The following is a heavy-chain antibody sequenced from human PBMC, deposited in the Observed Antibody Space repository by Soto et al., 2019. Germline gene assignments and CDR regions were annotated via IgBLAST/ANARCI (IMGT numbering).Heavy chain of an antibody. Sequence: QVQLVQSGAEVKKPGSSVKVSCKASGGTFNNYAISWVRQAPGQGLEWMGVIIPLFGTANYAQKFEGRVTITADKSTDTAYMERSSLKSVDTAVYYCARRIGEGDSGIYALDYWGQGTLVTVSA. J-gene: IGHJ4*02. CDR1: GGTFNNYA. CDR3: ARRIGEGDSGIYALDY. D-gene: IGHD1-26*01. CDR2: IIPLFGTA. V-gene: IGHV1-69*06.